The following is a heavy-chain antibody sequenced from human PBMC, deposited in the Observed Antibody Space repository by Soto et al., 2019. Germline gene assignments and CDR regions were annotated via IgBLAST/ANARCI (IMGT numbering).Heavy chain of an antibody. V-gene: IGHV3-23*01. J-gene: IGHJ6*02. CDR1: GFTFSSYA. D-gene: IGHD1-26*01. Sequence: GGSLRLSCAASGFTFSSYAMSWVRQAPGKGLEWVSAISGSGGSTYYADSVKGRFTISRDNSKNTLYLQMNSLRAEDTAVYYCATPPGLIVGATPDYYYYGMLVWGQGTTVTVS. CDR3: ATPPGLIVGATPDYYYYGMLV. CDR2: ISGSGGST.